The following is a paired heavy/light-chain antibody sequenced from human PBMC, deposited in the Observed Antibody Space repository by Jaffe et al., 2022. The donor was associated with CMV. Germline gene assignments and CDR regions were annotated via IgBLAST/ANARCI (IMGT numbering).Light chain of an antibody. CDR1: QSISSW. CDR2: KAS. Sequence: DIQMTQSPSTLSASVGDRVTITCRASQSISSWLAWYQQKPGKAPKLLIYKASSLQSGVPSRFSGSGSGTEFTLTISSLQPDDFATYYCQQYNTYSPWTFGQGTKVEIK. V-gene: IGKV1-5*03. J-gene: IGKJ1*01. CDR3: QQYNTYSPWT.
Heavy chain of an antibody. D-gene: IGHD3-3*01. J-gene: IGHJ4*02. Sequence: EVQLVESGGGLVKPGGSLRLSCAASGFTFSTYSMNWVRQAPGKGLEWVSSISSSSSYIYYADSVKGRFTISRDNAKNSLYLQMNSLRAEDTAVYYCARGVAYYDFWSGYLFDYWGQGTLVTVSS. V-gene: IGHV3-21*01. CDR2: ISSSSSYI. CDR1: GFTFSTYS. CDR3: ARGVAYYDFWSGYLFDY.